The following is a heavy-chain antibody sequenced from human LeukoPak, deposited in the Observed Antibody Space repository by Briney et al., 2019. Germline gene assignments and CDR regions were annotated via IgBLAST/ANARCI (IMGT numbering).Heavy chain of an antibody. CDR2: IYPGDSDT. V-gene: IGHV5-51*01. D-gene: IGHD6-13*01. J-gene: IGHJ6*03. CDR3: ARQAAAGTVPYYYYYMGV. CDR1: GYSFTSYW. Sequence: GESLKISCKGSGYSFTSYWIGWVRQMPGKGLEWMGIIYPGDSDTRYSPSFQGQVTISADKSTSTAYLQWSSLKASDTAMYYCARQAAAGTVPYYYYYMGVWGKGTTVTVSS.